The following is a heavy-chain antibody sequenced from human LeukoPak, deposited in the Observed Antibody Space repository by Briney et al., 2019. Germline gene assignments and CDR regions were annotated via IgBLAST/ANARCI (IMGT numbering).Heavy chain of an antibody. J-gene: IGHJ5*02. V-gene: IGHV4-59*08. CDR3: ARRNLLASYNWFDP. Sequence: SETLSLTCTVSGGSISSYYWSWIRQPPGKGLEWIGNIYYSGSTNYNPSLKSRVTISVDTSKNQFSLKLSSVTAADTAVYYCARRNLLASYNWFDPWGQGTLVTVSS. CDR1: GGSISSYY. D-gene: IGHD2-21*01. CDR2: IYYSGST.